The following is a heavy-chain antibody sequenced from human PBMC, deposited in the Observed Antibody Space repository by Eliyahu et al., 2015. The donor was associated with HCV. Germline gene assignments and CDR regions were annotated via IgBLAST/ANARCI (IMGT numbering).Heavy chain of an antibody. J-gene: IGHJ3*02. CDR1: GFSXSXYS. Sequence: EVQLVESGGILVQPGGSLXLSCAASGFSXSXYSMNWXRQAPGKGLEWVSYISSRSSSTYHADSVKGRFTISSDNAKNSLYLQMNSLRDEDSAVYYCARDRDWAFDIWGQGTVVTVSS. V-gene: IGHV3-48*02. CDR3: ARDRDWAFDI. CDR2: ISSRSSST. D-gene: IGHD2-21*02.